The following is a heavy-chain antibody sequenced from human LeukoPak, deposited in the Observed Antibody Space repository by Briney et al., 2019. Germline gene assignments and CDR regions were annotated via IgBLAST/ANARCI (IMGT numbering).Heavy chain of an antibody. CDR2: IYYSGST. D-gene: IGHD6-19*01. J-gene: IGHJ4*02. CDR1: GGSISSSSYY. Sequence: SETLSLTCTVSGGSISSSSYYWGWIRQPPGKGLEWIGSIYYSGSTYYNPSLKSRVTISVDTSKNQFSLKLSSATAADTAVYYCARALWLYHFDYWGQGTLVTVSS. V-gene: IGHV4-39*07. CDR3: ARALWLYHFDY.